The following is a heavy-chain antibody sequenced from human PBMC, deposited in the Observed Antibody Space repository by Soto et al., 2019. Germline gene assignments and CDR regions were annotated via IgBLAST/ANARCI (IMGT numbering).Heavy chain of an antibody. CDR3: ARIFYSYVPDYYFDY. Sequence: SETLSLTCTVSGGSISSYNWSWIRQPPGKGLEWIGYIYYSGSTNYNPSLKSRVTISVDTSKNQFSLKLSSVTAADTAVYYCARIFYSYVPDYYFDYWPQGTLVTVSA. CDR2: IYYSGST. J-gene: IGHJ4*02. V-gene: IGHV4-59*01. CDR1: GGSISSYN. D-gene: IGHD5-18*01.